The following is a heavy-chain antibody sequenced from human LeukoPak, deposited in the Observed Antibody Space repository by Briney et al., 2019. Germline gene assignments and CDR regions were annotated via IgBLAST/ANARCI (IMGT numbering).Heavy chain of an antibody. V-gene: IGHV3-48*01. J-gene: IGHJ4*02. CDR2: ISGSGQTI. D-gene: IGHD2-21*02. Sequence: GGSLRLSCAASGFTFGFYNMNWVGQAPGKGLEWLSYISGSGQTIHYAESVKGRFTVSRDDARKSLYLQMNSLRAEDTAVYYCARIDGRGDLSFDSWGQGTLVTVSS. CDR3: ARIDGRGDLSFDS. CDR1: GFTFGFYN.